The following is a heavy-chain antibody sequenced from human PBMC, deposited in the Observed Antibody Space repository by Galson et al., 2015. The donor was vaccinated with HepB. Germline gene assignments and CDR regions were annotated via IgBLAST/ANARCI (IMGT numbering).Heavy chain of an antibody. Sequence: SLRLSCAASGFTFSSYAMSWVRQAPGKGLEWVSAISGSGGSTYYADSVKGRFTISRDNSKNTLYLQMNSLRAEDTAVYYCANIVVVTGTPDGGYCFDYWGQGTLVTVSS. J-gene: IGHJ4*02. CDR3: ANIVVVTGTPDGGYCFDY. CDR1: GFTFSSYA. CDR2: ISGSGGST. V-gene: IGHV3-23*01. D-gene: IGHD2-21*02.